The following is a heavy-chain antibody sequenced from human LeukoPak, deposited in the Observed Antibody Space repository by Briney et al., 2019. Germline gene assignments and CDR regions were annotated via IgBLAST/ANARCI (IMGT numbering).Heavy chain of an antibody. J-gene: IGHJ4*02. CDR3: ARETKTYYFDSSAYYPNFFYS. CDR1: GGSISTSSYY. Sequence: KPSETLSLTCIVSGGSISTSSYYWGWIRQPPGKGLEWIGTIYYSGSTYYNPSLKSRVTISVDTSKNQFSLKLSSVTAADTAVYYCARETKTYYFDSSAYYPNFFYSWGQGTLVTVSS. V-gene: IGHV4-39*02. D-gene: IGHD3-22*01. CDR2: IYYSGST.